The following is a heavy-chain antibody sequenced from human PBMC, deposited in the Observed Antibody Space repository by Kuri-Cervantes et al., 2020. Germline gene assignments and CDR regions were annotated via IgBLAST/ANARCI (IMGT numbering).Heavy chain of an antibody. V-gene: IGHV3-21*01. Sequence: GESLKISCAASGFTFSSYGMNWVRQAPGKGLEWVSSISSSSSYIYYADSVKGRFTISRDNSKNTLYLQMNSLRAEDTAVYYCARDRNFWSGYQNNWFDPWGQGTLVTVSS. CDR3: ARDRNFWSGYQNNWFDP. D-gene: IGHD3-3*01. CDR2: ISSSSSYI. CDR1: GFTFSSYG. J-gene: IGHJ5*02.